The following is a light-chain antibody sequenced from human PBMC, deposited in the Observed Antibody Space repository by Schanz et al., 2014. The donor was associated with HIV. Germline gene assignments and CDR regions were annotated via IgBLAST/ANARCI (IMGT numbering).Light chain of an antibody. V-gene: IGKV3-11*01. Sequence: EIVMTQSPATLSVSPGERATLSCRASQSVSSNLAWYQQKPGQAPRLLISDASNRASDIPARFSGSGSGTDFTLTISSLEPEDFAVYYCQQRSNWPSITFGQGTRLDIK. CDR1: QSVSSN. J-gene: IGKJ5*01. CDR3: QQRSNWPSIT. CDR2: DAS.